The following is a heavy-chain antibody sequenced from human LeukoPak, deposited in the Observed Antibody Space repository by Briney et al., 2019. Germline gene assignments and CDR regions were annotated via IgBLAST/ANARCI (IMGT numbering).Heavy chain of an antibody. D-gene: IGHD3-22*01. V-gene: IGHV3-23*01. CDR1: AFTFTNYA. Sequence: RRSLRLSCPASAFTFTNYAMTWDRQPHEKGLEWVSFIGASGVDTYYSGSVKRRFTVPRDSSQDTLFIHMSSLRADDAAVYFCARRPRHTSGYYLSSFHEWGERTTVTVSS. CDR2: IGASGVDT. CDR3: ARRPRHTSGYYLSSFHE. J-gene: IGHJ3*01.